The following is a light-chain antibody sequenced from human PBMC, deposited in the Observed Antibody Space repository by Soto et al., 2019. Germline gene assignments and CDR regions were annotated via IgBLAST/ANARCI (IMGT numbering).Light chain of an antibody. V-gene: IGLV1-47*01. J-gene: IGLJ2*01. Sequence: QSVLTQPPSASGTPGQRVTISCSGSSSNIGSNYVYWYQQLPGSAPKLLIYRNNQRPSGVPDRFSGSKSGTSASLATSGLRSEDEADYYCAAWDDSLSGLVLFGGGTKVTVL. CDR1: SSNIGSNY. CDR2: RNN. CDR3: AAWDDSLSGLVL.